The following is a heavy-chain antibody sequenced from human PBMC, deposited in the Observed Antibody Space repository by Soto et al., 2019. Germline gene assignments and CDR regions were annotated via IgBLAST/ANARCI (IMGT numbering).Heavy chain of an antibody. CDR2: ISAYGTTT. Sequence: QVQLVQSGAEVKKPGASLQVSCKASGYSFTTYGFSWVRQAPGQGLEWMGWISAYGTTTDYAQSLQGRVTLTTDTSTSTSYMELRSLRVDDTGVYYCTRDPGIAAPGRGLGDYWGQGTLVTVSS. J-gene: IGHJ4*02. V-gene: IGHV1-18*04. CDR3: TRDPGIAAPGRGLGDY. CDR1: GYSFTTYG. D-gene: IGHD6-13*01.